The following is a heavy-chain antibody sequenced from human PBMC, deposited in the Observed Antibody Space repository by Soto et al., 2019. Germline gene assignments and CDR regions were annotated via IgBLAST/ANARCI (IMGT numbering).Heavy chain of an antibody. D-gene: IGHD3-3*01. CDR1: GFTFSSYL. Sequence: GGSLRLSCAASGFTFSSYLMHWVRQAPGKGLVWVSRINSDGSSTSYADSVKGRFTISRDNAKNTLYLQMNSLRAEDTAVYYCARVKSYDFWSGYYAPYYFDYWGQGTLVTVSS. V-gene: IGHV3-74*01. CDR3: ARVKSYDFWSGYYAPYYFDY. J-gene: IGHJ4*02. CDR2: INSDGSST.